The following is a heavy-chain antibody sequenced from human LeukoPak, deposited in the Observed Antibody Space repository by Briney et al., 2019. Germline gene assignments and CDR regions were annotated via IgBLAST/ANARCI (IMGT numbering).Heavy chain of an antibody. D-gene: IGHD6-13*01. J-gene: IGHJ4*02. Sequence: SVKVSCKASGGTCSSYAISWVRQAPGQGLEWMGRIIPIFGTANYAQKFQGRVTITTDESTSTAYMELSSLRSEDTAVYYCARDESIAAAGPGFAYWGQGTLVTVSS. CDR2: IIPIFGTA. CDR3: ARDESIAAAGPGFAY. CDR1: GGTCSSYA. V-gene: IGHV1-69*05.